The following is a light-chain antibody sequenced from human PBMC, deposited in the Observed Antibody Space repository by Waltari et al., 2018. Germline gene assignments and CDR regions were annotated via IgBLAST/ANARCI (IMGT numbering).Light chain of an antibody. J-gene: IGLJ1*01. CDR3: AAWDDSLNAYV. Sequence: QSVLTQPPSASGTPGQTVTIPCSGSRSNVGSNTVTWFQQVPGTAPKLLIYSNNQRPSGVPDRFSGSKSGPSASLAISGLQSEDEADYYCAAWDDSLNAYVFGTGTQVPVL. V-gene: IGLV1-44*01. CDR1: RSNVGSNT. CDR2: SNN.